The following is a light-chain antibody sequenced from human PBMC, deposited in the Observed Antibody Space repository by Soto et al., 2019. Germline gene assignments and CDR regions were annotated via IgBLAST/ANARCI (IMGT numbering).Light chain of an antibody. Sequence: EVVMTQSPATLSASPGERVILSCRASQNIGSNLAWYQLRPGQAPRLLMYGASTRATETPARFSGSGSATDFTLTISSLQSEDFAVYYCQQYNNWPPYTFGQGTKVDIK. CDR1: QNIGSN. J-gene: IGKJ2*01. CDR3: QQYNNWPPYT. V-gene: IGKV3-15*01. CDR2: GAS.